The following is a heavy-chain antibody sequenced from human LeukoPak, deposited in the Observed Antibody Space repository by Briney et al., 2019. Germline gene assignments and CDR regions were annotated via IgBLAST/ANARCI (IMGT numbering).Heavy chain of an antibody. CDR3: AIHIVVVPAAKKKNWFDP. CDR1: GGSFSGYY. V-gene: IGHV4-34*01. J-gene: IGHJ5*02. CDR2: VNHSGST. Sequence: SETLFLTCAVYGGSFSGYYWSWIRQPPGKGLEWIGEVNHSGSTNYNPSLKSRVTISVDTSKNQFSLKLSSVTAADTAVYYCAIHIVVVPAAKKKNWFDPWGQGTLVTVSS. D-gene: IGHD2-2*01.